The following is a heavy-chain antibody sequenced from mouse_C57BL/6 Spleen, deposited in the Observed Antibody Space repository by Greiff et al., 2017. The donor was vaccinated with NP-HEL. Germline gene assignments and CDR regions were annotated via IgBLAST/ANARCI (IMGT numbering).Heavy chain of an antibody. V-gene: IGHV5-4*01. CDR3: ARDRMIYYGNFGAMDY. CDR1: GFTFSSYA. D-gene: IGHD2-1*01. Sequence: EVKLMESGGGLVKPGGSLKLSCAASGFTFSSYAMSWVRQTPEKRLEWVATISDGGSYTYYPDNVKGRFTLSRDNAKNNLYLQMSHLKSEDTAMYYCARDRMIYYGNFGAMDYWGQGTSVTVAS. CDR2: ISDGGSYT. J-gene: IGHJ4*01.